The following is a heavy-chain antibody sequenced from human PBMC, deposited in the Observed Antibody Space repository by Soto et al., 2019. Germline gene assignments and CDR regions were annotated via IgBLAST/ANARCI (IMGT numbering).Heavy chain of an antibody. J-gene: IGHJ4*02. CDR1: GYTFTNYD. V-gene: IGHV1-18*01. D-gene: IGHD3-9*01. CDR2: ISAYFGNT. CDR3: AIPGSTDSLSYC. Sequence: QVQLVQSGAEVKKPGASVKVSCKSSGYTFTNYDVNWVRQAPGQGLEWMGSISAYFGNTRYAQKLQGRVTMTTDASTSTAYMELRTLRSDDTSVYYCAIPGSTDSLSYCWGQGTLVTVSS.